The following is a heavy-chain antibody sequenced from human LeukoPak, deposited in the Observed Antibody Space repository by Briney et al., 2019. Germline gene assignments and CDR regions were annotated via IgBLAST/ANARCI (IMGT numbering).Heavy chain of an antibody. D-gene: IGHD4-17*01. V-gene: IGHV3-30*02. CDR2: IRYDGSNK. J-gene: IGHJ4*02. CDR3: AKAPRVTTSPNAGLTQNDY. Sequence: PGGSLRLSCAASGFTFSSCGMHWVRQAPGKGLEWVAFIRYDGSNKYYADSVKGRFTISRDNSKNTLYLQMNSLRAEDTAVYYCAKAPRVTTSPNAGLTQNDYWGQGTLVTVSS. CDR1: GFTFSSCG.